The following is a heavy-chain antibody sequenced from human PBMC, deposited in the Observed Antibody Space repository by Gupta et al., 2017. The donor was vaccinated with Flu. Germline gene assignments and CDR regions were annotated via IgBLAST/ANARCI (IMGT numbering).Heavy chain of an antibody. Sequence: QVQLVQSGAEVKKPGSSVKVSCKASGGTFSSYAISWVRQAPGQGLEWMGGIIPIFGTANYAQKFQGRVTITADESTSTAYMELSSLRSEDTAVYYCARPAGHVVAAPRHSLYYYGMDVWGQGTTVTVAS. V-gene: IGHV1-69*01. J-gene: IGHJ6*02. CDR1: GGTFSSYA. D-gene: IGHD2-15*01. CDR3: ARPAGHVVAAPRHSLYYYGMDV. CDR2: IIPIFGTA.